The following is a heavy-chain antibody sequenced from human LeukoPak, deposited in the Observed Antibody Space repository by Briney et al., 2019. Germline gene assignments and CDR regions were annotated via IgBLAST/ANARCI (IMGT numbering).Heavy chain of an antibody. CDR2: ISSSSSSYI. Sequence: GGSLRLSCAASGFTFSSYSMNWVRQAPGKGLEWVSSISSSSSSYIYYADSVKGRFTISRDNAKNSLYLQMNSLRAEDTAVYYCARDPYYDILTGYYDGCPDYWGQGTLATVSS. CDR1: GFTFSSYS. V-gene: IGHV3-21*01. CDR3: ARDPYYDILTGYYDGCPDY. D-gene: IGHD3-9*01. J-gene: IGHJ4*02.